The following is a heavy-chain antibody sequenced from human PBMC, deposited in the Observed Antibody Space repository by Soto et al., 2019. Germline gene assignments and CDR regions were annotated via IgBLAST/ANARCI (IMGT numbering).Heavy chain of an antibody. CDR1: GYTFTSYY. CDR2: INPSGGST. V-gene: IGHV1-46*01. D-gene: IGHD2-15*01. CDR3: ARDRCSGGSCYHNYYYYGMDV. Sequence: ASVKVSCTASGYTFTSYYMHWVRQAPGQGLEWMGIINPSGGSTSYAQKFQGRVTMTRDTSTSTVYMELSSLRSEDTAVYYCARDRCSGGSCYHNYYYYGMDVWGQGTTVTVSS. J-gene: IGHJ6*02.